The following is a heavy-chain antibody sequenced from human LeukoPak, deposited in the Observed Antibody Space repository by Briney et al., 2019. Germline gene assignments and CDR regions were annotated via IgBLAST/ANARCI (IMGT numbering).Heavy chain of an antibody. CDR1: GFAVSSNY. CDR3: AKVKGWYGEGYFDY. J-gene: IGHJ4*02. Sequence: GGSLRLSCAASGFAVSSNYMNWVRQAPGKGLEWVSVLYPDGRTYYGDSVKGRFTISRDISKNTLFLQMTSLRAEDTAVYYCAKVKGWYGEGYFDYWGQGNLVTVFS. V-gene: IGHV3-53*01. CDR2: LYPDGRT. D-gene: IGHD3-10*01.